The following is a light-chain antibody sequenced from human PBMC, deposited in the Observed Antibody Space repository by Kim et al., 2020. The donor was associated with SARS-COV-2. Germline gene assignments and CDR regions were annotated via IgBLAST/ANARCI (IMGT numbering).Light chain of an antibody. V-gene: IGKV1-33*01. CDR2: DAS. Sequence: AAVGDRVTITCQAMQDISNYLNWYQQKTGKAPKLLISDASDLETGVPSRFSGSGVGTDFTFTISSLQPEDIATYYCQQHDSMPLTFGGGTKVDIK. J-gene: IGKJ4*01. CDR1: QDISNY. CDR3: QQHDSMPLT.